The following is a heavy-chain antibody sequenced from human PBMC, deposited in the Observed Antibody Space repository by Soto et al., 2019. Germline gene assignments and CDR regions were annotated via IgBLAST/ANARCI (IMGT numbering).Heavy chain of an antibody. CDR2: IIPIFGTA. D-gene: IGHD2-15*01. CDR3: APPSERDHCSGGRCYSGSRNYYYYYGMDV. CDR1: GGTFSSYA. J-gene: IGHJ6*02. V-gene: IGHV1-69*12. Sequence: QVQLVQSGAEVKKPGSSVKVSCKASGGTFSSYAISWVRQAPGQGLEWMGGIIPIFGTANYAQKFQGRVTMTEDESTSRAYMALSSLGSEDTAVYYCAPPSERDHCSGGRCYSGSRNYYYYYGMDVWGQGTTVTVSS.